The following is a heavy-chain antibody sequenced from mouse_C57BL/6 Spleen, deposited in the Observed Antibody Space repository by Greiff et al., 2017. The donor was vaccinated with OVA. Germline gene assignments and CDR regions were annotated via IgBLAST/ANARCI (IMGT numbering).Heavy chain of an antibody. D-gene: IGHD1-1*01. J-gene: IGHJ1*03. V-gene: IGHV5-17*01. CDR3: ARGGYYYGSSRYWYFDV. CDR2: ISSGSSTI. CDR1: GFTFSDYG. Sequence: EVQRVESGGGLVKPGGSLKLSCAASGFTFSDYGMHWVRQAPEKGLEWVAYISSGSSTIYYADTVKGRFTISRDNAKNTLFLQMTSLRSEDTAMYYCARGGYYYGSSRYWYFDVWGTGTTVTVSS.